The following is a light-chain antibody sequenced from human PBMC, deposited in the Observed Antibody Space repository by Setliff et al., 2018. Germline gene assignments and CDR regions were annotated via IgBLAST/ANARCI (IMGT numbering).Light chain of an antibody. J-gene: IGLJ1*01. V-gene: IGLV2-14*01. CDR2: DVS. CDR1: SSDVGGYNY. CDR3: SSYTSSSTPYV. Sequence: QSVLTQPASVSGSPGQSITISCTGTSSDVGGYNYASXYQQHPGKAPKLMIYDVSKRPSGVSNRFSGSKSGNTASLTISGLQAEDEADYYCSSYTSSSTPYVFGTGTKVTVL.